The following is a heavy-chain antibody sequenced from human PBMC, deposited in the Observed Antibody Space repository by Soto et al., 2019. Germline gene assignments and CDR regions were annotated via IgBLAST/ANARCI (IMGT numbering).Heavy chain of an antibody. CDR3: GRCRTDSYAMDV. D-gene: IGHD2-8*02. CDR1: GYSFTSYG. V-gene: IGHV1-18*01. J-gene: IGHJ6*02. Sequence: QVHLVQSGVEVEKPGASVKVSCKASGYSFTSYGIGWVRQAPGQGPEWMGWISPYNGMTNYAQNVKGRVVMTTDISTNTVYLELRSLRSDDTAMYYCGRCRTDSYAMDVWGQGTTVTVSS. CDR2: ISPYNGMT.